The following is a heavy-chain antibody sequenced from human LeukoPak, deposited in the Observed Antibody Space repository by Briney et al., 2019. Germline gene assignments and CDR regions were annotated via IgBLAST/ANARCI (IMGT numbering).Heavy chain of an antibody. J-gene: IGHJ5*02. CDR2: INPNSGGT. CDR1: GYTFTGYY. D-gene: IGHD2-2*01. Sequence: ASVKVSCKASGYTFTGYYMHWVRQAPGQGLEWMGWINPNSGGTNYAQKFQGRVTMTRDTSISTAYMELSRLRSDDTAVYYCARDTVVVPAAMGGWFDPWGQGTLVTVSS. CDR3: ARDTVVVPAAMGGWFDP. V-gene: IGHV1-2*02.